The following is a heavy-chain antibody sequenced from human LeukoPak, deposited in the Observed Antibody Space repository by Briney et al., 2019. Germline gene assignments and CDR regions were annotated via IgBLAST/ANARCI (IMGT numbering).Heavy chain of an antibody. J-gene: IGHJ4*02. Sequence: PGGSLRLSCAASKFAFSSYAMSWVRQAPGKGLEWVSAISGGGGNTYYADSVKGRFTISRDNSKNTLYLQMNSLTAEDTALHYCARARHCSSTSCFLDYWGQGTLVTVSS. CDR3: ARARHCSSTSCFLDY. CDR2: ISGGGGNT. D-gene: IGHD2-2*01. CDR1: KFAFSSYA. V-gene: IGHV3-23*01.